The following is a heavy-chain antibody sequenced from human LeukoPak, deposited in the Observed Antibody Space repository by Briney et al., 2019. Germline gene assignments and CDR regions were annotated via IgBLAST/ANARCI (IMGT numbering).Heavy chain of an antibody. CDR2: INWNGGST. J-gene: IGHJ4*02. Sequence: GGSLRLSCAASGFTFDDYGMSWVRQAPGKGLEWVSGINWNGGSTGYADSVKGRFTISRDNAKNTLYLQMNSLRAEDTAVYYCAKGTVVLSATGRDNFDYWGQGTLVTVSS. V-gene: IGHV3-20*04. CDR3: AKGTVVLSATGRDNFDY. CDR1: GFTFDDYG. D-gene: IGHD2-15*01.